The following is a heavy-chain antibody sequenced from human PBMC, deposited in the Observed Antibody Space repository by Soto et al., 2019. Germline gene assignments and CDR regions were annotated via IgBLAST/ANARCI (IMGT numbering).Heavy chain of an antibody. D-gene: IGHD6-6*01. CDR1: GFTFSSYW. CDR2: IKQDGSEK. J-gene: IGHJ5*02. Sequence: PGGSLRLSCAASGFTFSSYWMSWVRQAPGKGLEWVANIKQDGSEKYYVDSVKGRFTISRDNAKNSLYLQMNSLRAEDTAVYYFARSIAARMNWFAPWGQGTLVTVSS. CDR3: ARSIAARMNWFAP. V-gene: IGHV3-7*01.